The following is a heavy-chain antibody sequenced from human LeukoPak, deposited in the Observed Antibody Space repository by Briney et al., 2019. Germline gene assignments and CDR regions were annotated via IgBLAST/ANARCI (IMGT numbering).Heavy chain of an antibody. V-gene: IGHV3-23*01. CDR2: ISGSGGST. CDR3: AKENTVAGIHPVDDY. J-gene: IGHJ4*02. CDR1: GFTFNSYN. D-gene: IGHD6-19*01. Sequence: GGSLRLSCAASGFTFNSYNMNWVRQAPGKGLEWVSAISGSGGSTYYADSVKGRFTISRDNSKNTLYLQMNSLRAEDTAVYYCAKENTVAGIHPVDDYWGQGTLVTVSS.